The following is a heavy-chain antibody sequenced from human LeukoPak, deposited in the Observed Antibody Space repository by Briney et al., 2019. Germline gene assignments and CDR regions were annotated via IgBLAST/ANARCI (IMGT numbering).Heavy chain of an antibody. Sequence: GGSLRLSCAASGFTFSSYEMNWVRQAPGKGLEWVSYISSSGSTIYYADSVKGRFTISRDNPKNSLYLQMKSLRAEDTAVYYCARVGWGLFDYWGQGTLVTVSS. CDR3: ARVGWGLFDY. J-gene: IGHJ4*02. CDR2: ISSSGSTI. D-gene: IGHD7-27*01. V-gene: IGHV3-48*03. CDR1: GFTFSSYE.